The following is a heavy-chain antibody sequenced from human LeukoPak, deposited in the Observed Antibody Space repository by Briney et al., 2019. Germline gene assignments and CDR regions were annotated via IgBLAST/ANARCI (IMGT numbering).Heavy chain of an antibody. V-gene: IGHV3-48*01. Sequence: PGGSLRLSCAASGCTFSSYSMNWVRQAPGKGLEWVSYISSSSSTIYYADSVKGRFTISRDNAKNSLYLQMNSLRAEDTAVYYCARLTQLARGRYWGQGTLVTVSS. D-gene: IGHD6-6*01. CDR1: GCTFSSYS. J-gene: IGHJ4*02. CDR3: ARLTQLARGRY. CDR2: ISSSSSTI.